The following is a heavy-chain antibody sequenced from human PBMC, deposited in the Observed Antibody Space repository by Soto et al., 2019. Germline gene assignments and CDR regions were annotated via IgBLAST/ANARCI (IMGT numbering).Heavy chain of an antibody. Sequence: QVQLVQSGTEVKKSGSSVKVSCRASGGTSSNLVITWVRQVPGQGLEWLGGILPMFGAVKYAQKFQDRLIITADRSTQTAAMELGSLRSEDTAVYYCARPKRSGYDRGDSYYHTMDVWGHGTTVTVS. J-gene: IGHJ6*02. CDR2: ILPMFGAV. D-gene: IGHD3-3*01. CDR1: GGTSSNLV. CDR3: ARPKRSGYDRGDSYYHTMDV. V-gene: IGHV1-69*06.